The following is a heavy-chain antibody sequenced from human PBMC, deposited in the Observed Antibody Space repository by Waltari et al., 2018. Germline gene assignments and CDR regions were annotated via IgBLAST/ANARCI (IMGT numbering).Heavy chain of an antibody. CDR2: IIPILGIA. V-gene: IGHV1-69*09. J-gene: IGHJ3*02. CDR3: ARVGSSDAFDI. CDR1: GGTFSSYA. D-gene: IGHD6-6*01. Sequence: QVQLVQSGAEVQKPGSSVKVSCKASGGTFSSYATSWVRQAPGQGLEWMGRIIPILGIANYAQKFQGRVTITADKSTSTAYMELSSLRSEDTAVYYCARVGSSDAFDIWGQGTMVTVSS.